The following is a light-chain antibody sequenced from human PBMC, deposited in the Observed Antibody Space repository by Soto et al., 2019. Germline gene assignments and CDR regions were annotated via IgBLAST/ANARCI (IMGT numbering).Light chain of an antibody. V-gene: IGKV1-39*01. CDR3: QQSAKIPRT. CDR2: AAS. Sequence: DIQMTQSPSSLSASVGDRVTIACRASQPIANYVSWYQQKPGKPPKSLIYAASTLQSGVSPRFSGSGSGTEFTLTITSLRPEDSAVYYCQQSAKIPRTFGQGTKVEI. J-gene: IGKJ1*01. CDR1: QPIANY.